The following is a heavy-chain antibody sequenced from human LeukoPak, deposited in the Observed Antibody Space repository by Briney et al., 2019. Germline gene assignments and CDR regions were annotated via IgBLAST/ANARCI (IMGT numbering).Heavy chain of an antibody. CDR2: IYYSGST. V-gene: IGHV4-61*01. D-gene: IGHD6-19*01. J-gene: IGHJ5*02. CDR1: GGSVSSGSYY. Sequence: SETLSLTCTVSGGSVSSGSYYWSWIRQPPGKGLEWIGYIYYSGSTNYNPSLKSRVTISVDTSKNQFSLKLSSVTAADTAVYYCARDLTIAVAGSWGQGTLVTVSS. CDR3: ARDLTIAVAGS.